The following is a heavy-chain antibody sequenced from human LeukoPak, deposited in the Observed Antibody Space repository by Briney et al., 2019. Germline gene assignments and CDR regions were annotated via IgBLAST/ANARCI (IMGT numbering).Heavy chain of an antibody. CDR2: VYSSGST. V-gene: IGHV4-4*07. D-gene: IGHD4-17*01. J-gene: IGHJ3*02. CDR3: VRDPRVVPVDSGDFVEDNAFDI. Sequence: SETLSLTCTDSGASISNFYWNWVRQPAGKGLEWIGHVYSSGSTNYNPSLKSRVTMSVDTSKNQFSLKLRSVAAADTAVYYCVRDPRVVPVDSGDFVEDNAFDIWGQGTLVTVSS. CDR1: GASISNFY.